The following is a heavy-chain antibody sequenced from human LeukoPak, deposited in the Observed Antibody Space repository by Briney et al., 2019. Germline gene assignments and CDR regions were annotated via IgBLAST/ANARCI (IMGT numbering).Heavy chain of an antibody. CDR2: IYPDDSNT. V-gene: IGHV5-51*01. CDR3: TRRFYGSGSYYIDY. D-gene: IGHD3-10*01. J-gene: IGHJ4*02. CDR1: GYSFTNYW. Sequence: GESLKISCKGSGYSFTNYWITWVRQMPGKGLEWMGNIYPDDSNTRYSPSFQGQVTISADKSINTAYLQWSSLKASDTAMYYCTRRFYGSGSYYIDYWGQGTLVTVSS.